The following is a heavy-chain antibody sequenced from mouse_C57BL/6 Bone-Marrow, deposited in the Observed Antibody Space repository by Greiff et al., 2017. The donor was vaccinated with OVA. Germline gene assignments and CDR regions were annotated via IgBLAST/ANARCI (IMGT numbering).Heavy chain of an antibody. V-gene: IGHV1-69*01. J-gene: IGHJ3*01. CDR3: ARWGFAY. Sequence: QVQLQQPGAELVMPGASVKLSCKASGYTFTSYWMHWVKQRPGQGLEWIGEIDPSDSYSNYNQKFKGKSTLTVDKSSSTVYMQLSSVKSEDCAVYYCARWGFAYWGQGTLVTVSA. CDR1: GYTFTSYW. CDR2: IDPSDSYS.